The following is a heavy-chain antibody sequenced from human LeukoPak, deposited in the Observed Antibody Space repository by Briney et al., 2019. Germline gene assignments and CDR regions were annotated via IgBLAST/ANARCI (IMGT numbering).Heavy chain of an antibody. V-gene: IGHV1-8*03. Sequence: ASVKVSCKASGYTFTSYDINWVRQATGQGLELMGWMNPNSGTTGYAQKFQGRVTITRNTSISTAYMELSSLRSEDTAVYYCARGYCSSTSCHFDPWGQGTLVTVSS. J-gene: IGHJ5*02. CDR3: ARGYCSSTSCHFDP. CDR1: GYTFTSYD. CDR2: MNPNSGTT. D-gene: IGHD2-2*01.